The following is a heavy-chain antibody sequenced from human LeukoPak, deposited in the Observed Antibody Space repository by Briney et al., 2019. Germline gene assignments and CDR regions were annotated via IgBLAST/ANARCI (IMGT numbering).Heavy chain of an antibody. CDR1: GFTSDSYW. J-gene: IGHJ2*01. CDR3: VLYYYDSSGYFLSWYFDL. D-gene: IGHD3-22*01. Sequence: GGSLRLSCAASGFTSDSYWMSWVRQAPGKGLEWVANIKQDGSEIYYVDSVKGRFTISRDNAKNSLYLQMNSLRAEDTAVYYCVLYYYDSSGYFLSWYFDLWGRGTLVTVSS. CDR2: IKQDGSEI. V-gene: IGHV3-7*01.